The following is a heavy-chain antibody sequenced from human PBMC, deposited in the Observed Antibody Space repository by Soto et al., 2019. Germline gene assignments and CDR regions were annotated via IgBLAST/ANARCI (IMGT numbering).Heavy chain of an antibody. CDR2: ISGSGGST. J-gene: IGHJ2*01. CDR3: AKGSTGYSTYRGWYFDL. D-gene: IGHD3-9*01. V-gene: IGHV3-23*01. CDR1: GFTFSSYA. Sequence: EVQLLESGGGLVQPGGSLRLSCAASGFTFSSYAISWVRQAPGKGLEWVSGISGSGGSTYYADSVKGRFTISRDNSKNTLFLQMNSLRAEDTAVYYCAKGSTGYSTYRGWYFDLWGRGTLVTVSS.